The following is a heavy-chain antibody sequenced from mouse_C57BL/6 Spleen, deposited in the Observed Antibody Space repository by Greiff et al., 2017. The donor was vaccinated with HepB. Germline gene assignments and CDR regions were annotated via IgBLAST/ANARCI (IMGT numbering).Heavy chain of an antibody. CDR3: ARRSNYGFAY. CDR2: IYPGDGDT. D-gene: IGHD2-5*01. Sequence: VKLQESGPELVKPGASVKISCKASGYAFSSSWMNWVKQRPGKGLEWIGRIYPGDGDTNYNGKFKGKATLTADKSSSTAYMQLSSLTSEDSAVYFCARRSNYGFAYWGQGTLVTVSA. J-gene: IGHJ3*01. CDR1: GYAFSSSW. V-gene: IGHV1-82*01.